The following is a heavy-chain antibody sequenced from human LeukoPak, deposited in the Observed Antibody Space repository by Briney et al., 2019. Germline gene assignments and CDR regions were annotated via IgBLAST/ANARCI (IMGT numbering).Heavy chain of an antibody. CDR3: ARGVLIRFLEWYLFDY. CDR1: GGTFSGYY. D-gene: IGHD3-3*01. CDR2: INHSGST. Sequence: PSETLSLTCAVYGGTFSGYYWSWIRQPPGKGLEWIGEINHSGSTNYNPSLKSRVTISVDTSKNQFSLKLSSVTAADTAVYYCARGVLIRFLEWYLFDYWGQGTLVTVSS. V-gene: IGHV4-34*01. J-gene: IGHJ4*02.